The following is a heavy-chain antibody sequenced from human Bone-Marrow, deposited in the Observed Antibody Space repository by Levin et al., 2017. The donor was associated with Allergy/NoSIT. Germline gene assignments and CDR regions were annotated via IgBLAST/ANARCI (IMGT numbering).Heavy chain of an antibody. CDR3: TRGEGVISATNDY. J-gene: IGHJ4*02. CDR2: ARNKANSYTT. CDR1: GFTFNDHY. Sequence: QAGGSLRLSCAASGFTFNDHYMDWVRQAPGKGLEWVGRARNKANSYTTDYAASVKGRFTISRDDSRNSLYLQMNSLKTEDTAIYYCTRGEGVISATNDYWGQGTLVTVSS. V-gene: IGHV3-72*01. D-gene: IGHD2-15*01.